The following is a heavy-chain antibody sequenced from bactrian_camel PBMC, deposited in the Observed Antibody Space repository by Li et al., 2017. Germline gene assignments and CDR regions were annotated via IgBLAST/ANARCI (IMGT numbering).Heavy chain of an antibody. V-gene: IGHV3S6*01. D-gene: IGHD3*01. CDR1: GYTDC. Sequence: HVQLVESGGGSVQAGGSLRLSCAASGYTDCMAWFRQAPGKELEWVSSISGDGSNTVYTDSVKGRFTISRDNAKNTVSLQMTSLKSEDAALYYCTAGGGNHWGQGTQVTVS. CDR2: ISGDGSNT. CDR3: TAGGGNH. J-gene: IGHJ4*01.